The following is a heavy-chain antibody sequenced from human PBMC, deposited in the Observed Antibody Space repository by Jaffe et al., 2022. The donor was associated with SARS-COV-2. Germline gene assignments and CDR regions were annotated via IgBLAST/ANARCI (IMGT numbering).Heavy chain of an antibody. CDR2: ISSNGGST. Sequence: EVQLVESGGGLVQPGGSLRLSCAASGFTFSSYAMHWVRQAPGKGLEYVSAISSNGGSTYYANSVKGRFTISRDNSKNTLYLQMGSLRAEDMAVYYCARAEDTDMVSGLAYFDYWGQGTLVTVSS. J-gene: IGHJ4*02. CDR1: GFTFSSYA. CDR3: ARAEDTDMVSGLAYFDY. V-gene: IGHV3-64*01. D-gene: IGHD5-18*01.